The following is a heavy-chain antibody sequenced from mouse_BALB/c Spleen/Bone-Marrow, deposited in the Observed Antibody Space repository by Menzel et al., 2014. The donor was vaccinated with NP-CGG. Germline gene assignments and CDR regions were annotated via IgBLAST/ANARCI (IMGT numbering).Heavy chain of an antibody. Sequence: VQLQESGAELVRPGTSVKVSCKASGCAFTNYLIEWVKQRPGQGLEWIGVINPGSGGTNYNEKFKGKATLTADKSSSTAYMQLSSLTSDDSAVYFCARRELGEFDYWGQGTTLTVSS. CDR1: GCAFTNYL. CDR2: INPGSGGT. CDR3: ARRELGEFDY. J-gene: IGHJ2*01. D-gene: IGHD4-1*01. V-gene: IGHV1-54*01.